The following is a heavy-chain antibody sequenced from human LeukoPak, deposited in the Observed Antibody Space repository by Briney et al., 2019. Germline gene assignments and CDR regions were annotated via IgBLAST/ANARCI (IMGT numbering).Heavy chain of an antibody. CDR1: GFTFSSYA. Sequence: PGGSLRLSCAASGFTFSSYAMSWVRQAPGKGLEWVSAINRGGNTYYADSMKGRFTISRDNSKNMLYLQMNSLRAEDTAVYYCAKTRPLDSSSWSHGDYWGQGTLVTVSS. CDR3: AKTRPLDSSSWSHGDY. V-gene: IGHV3-23*01. D-gene: IGHD6-13*01. J-gene: IGHJ4*02. CDR2: INRGGNT.